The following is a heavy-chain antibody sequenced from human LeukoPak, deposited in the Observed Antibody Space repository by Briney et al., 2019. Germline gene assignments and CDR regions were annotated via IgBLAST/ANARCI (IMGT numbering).Heavy chain of an antibody. D-gene: IGHD2-15*01. Sequence: SETLSLTCTVSGGSISGFHWSWIRQPPGKGLEWVGYIYSTGSTNYNPSLKSRVTFSVDTSKNQFSLKLSSVTVADTAMYFCARQLAVAATAFDYWGQGTLVTVSS. J-gene: IGHJ4*02. CDR1: GGSISGFH. V-gene: IGHV4-59*08. CDR3: ARQLAVAATAFDY. CDR2: IYSTGST.